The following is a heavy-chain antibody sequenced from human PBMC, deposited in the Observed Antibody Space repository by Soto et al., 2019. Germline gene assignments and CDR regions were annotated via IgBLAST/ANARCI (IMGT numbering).Heavy chain of an antibody. CDR2: MNPNSGNT. V-gene: IGHV1-8*01. CDR3: ARGIKYGAYSRWFDP. D-gene: IGHD4-17*01. CDR1: RYTFTSYD. J-gene: IGHJ5*02. Sequence: QVQLVQSGAEVKKPGASVKVSYKASRYTFTSYDINWVRQATGQGLEYLGWMNPNSGNTAYVQKFQGRVTMTWDTSITTAYMELSSLRSEDTAVYFCARGIKYGAYSRWFDPWGQGTLVTVSS.